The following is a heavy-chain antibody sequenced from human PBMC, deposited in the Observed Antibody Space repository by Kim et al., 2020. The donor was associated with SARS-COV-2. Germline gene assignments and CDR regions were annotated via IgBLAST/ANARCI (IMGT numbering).Heavy chain of an antibody. CDR2: ISGSGCST. CDR1: GFTFRRSA. J-gene: IGHJ4*02. V-gene: IGHV3-23*01. CDR3: AKVGYSSGWYECYFDY. D-gene: IGHD6-19*01. Sequence: GGSLRLSCAASGFTFRRSALLFFLPSPWPVLEWVSAISGSGCSTYYADSVKGRFTISRDNSKNTLYLQMNSLRAEDTAVYYCAKVGYSSGWYECYFDYWGQGTLVTVSS.